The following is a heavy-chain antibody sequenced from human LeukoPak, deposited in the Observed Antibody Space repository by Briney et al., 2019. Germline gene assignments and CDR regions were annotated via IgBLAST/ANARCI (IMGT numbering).Heavy chain of an antibody. CDR1: GGTFSSYT. J-gene: IGHJ4*02. CDR2: IIPILGIA. D-gene: IGHD3-10*01. Sequence: ASVKVSCKASGGTFSSYTISWVRQAPGQGLEWMGRIIPILGIANYAQKFQGRVTITADKSTSTAYMELSSLRSEDTAVYYCARAPYYYGSGSPHGFDYWGQGTLVTVSS. CDR3: ARAPYYYGSGSPHGFDY. V-gene: IGHV1-69*02.